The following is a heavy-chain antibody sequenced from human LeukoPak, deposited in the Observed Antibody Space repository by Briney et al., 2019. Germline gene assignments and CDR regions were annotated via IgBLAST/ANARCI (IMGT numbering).Heavy chain of an antibody. J-gene: IGHJ4*02. CDR2: TYYRSKWYN. Sequence: SQTLSLTCAISGDSVSSSSAAWNWIRQSPSRGLEWLGRTYYRSKWYNDYAVSVKSRITINPDTSKNQFSLQPNSVTPEDTAVYYCARDDVREGATLDYWGQGTLVTVSS. CDR3: ARDDVREGATLDY. CDR1: GDSVSSSSAA. D-gene: IGHD1-26*01. V-gene: IGHV6-1*01.